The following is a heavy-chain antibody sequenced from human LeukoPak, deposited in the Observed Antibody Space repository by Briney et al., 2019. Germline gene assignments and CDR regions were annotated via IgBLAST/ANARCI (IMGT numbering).Heavy chain of an antibody. D-gene: IGHD5-12*01. J-gene: IGHJ4*02. CDR2: ITSSGGNT. CDR1: GFTFSSYA. CDR3: ARGPNSGYGM. Sequence: PGGSLRLSCAASGFTFSSYAMTWVRQAPGKGLEWVSTITSSGGNTYYADSVKGRFTISRDNSKNTLYLQMNSLRAEDTAVYYCARGPNSGYGMWGQGTLVTASS. V-gene: IGHV3-23*01.